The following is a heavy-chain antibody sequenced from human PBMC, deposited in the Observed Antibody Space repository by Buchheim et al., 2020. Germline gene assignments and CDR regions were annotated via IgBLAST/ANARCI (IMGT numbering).Heavy chain of an antibody. CDR1: GFTFSSYG. V-gene: IGHV3-30*18. CDR2: ISYDGSNK. CDR3: AKPPYDSSGYYENYFDY. D-gene: IGHD3-22*01. J-gene: IGHJ4*02. Sequence: QVQLVESGGGVVQPGRSLRLSCAASGFTFSSYGMHWVRQAPGKGLEWVAVISYDGSNKYYADSVKGGFTISRDNSKNTLYLQMNSLRAEDTAVYYCAKPPYDSSGYYENYFDYWGQGTL.